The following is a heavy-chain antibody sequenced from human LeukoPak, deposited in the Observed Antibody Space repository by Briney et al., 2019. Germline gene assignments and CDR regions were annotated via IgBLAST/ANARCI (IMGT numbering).Heavy chain of an antibody. CDR2: ISYDGSNK. CDR3: AKSAGTSSVRGYFDY. J-gene: IGHJ4*02. Sequence: PGGSLRLSCAACGFTFCSYGMHRVRPAPGKGLGWVADISYDGSNKYYTDSVKGRFTISRDNSKNTLYLQMNSLRAEDTAVYYCAKSAGTSSVRGYFDYWGRGTLVTVPS. CDR1: GFTFCSYG. V-gene: IGHV3-30*18. D-gene: IGHD2-2*01.